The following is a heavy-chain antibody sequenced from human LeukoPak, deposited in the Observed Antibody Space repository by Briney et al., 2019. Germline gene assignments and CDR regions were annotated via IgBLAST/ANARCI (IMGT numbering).Heavy chain of an antibody. J-gene: IGHJ4*02. CDR2: IKSKTDGGTT. V-gene: IGHV3-15*01. CDR3: TTTFRGEYYYDSSSFDY. CDR1: GFTFSNAW. D-gene: IGHD3-22*01. Sequence: GGYLRLSCAASGFTFSNAWMSWVRQAPGKGLEWVGRIKSKTDGGTTDYAAPVKGRFTISRDDSKNTLYLQMNSLKTEDTAVYYCTTTFRGEYYYDSSSFDYWGQGTLVTVSS.